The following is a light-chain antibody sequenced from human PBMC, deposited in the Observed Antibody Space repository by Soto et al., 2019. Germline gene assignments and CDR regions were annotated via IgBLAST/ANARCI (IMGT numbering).Light chain of an antibody. J-gene: IGLJ1*01. CDR2: DVT. V-gene: IGLV2-14*01. Sequence: QSVLTQPASVSGSPGQSITISCTGTSSDVGGYIYVSWYQQHPGKAPKLMIYDVTSRPSGVSYRFSGSKSGNTASLTISGLQAEDEADYYCSSYIGATTYVFGTGTKVTVL. CDR3: SSYIGATTYV. CDR1: SSDVGGYIY.